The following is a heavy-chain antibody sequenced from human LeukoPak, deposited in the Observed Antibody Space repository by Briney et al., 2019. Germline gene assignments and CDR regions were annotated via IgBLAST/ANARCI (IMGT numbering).Heavy chain of an antibody. Sequence: SETLSLICTVSGGSINSYYWTWIRQPPGKGLEWIGEINHSGSTKYNPSLKSRVTISIDTSKNQLSLKLSSVTAADTAVYSCVRHVARAFDIRGQGTKVTVSS. V-gene: IGHV4-34*01. CDR3: VRHVARAFDI. J-gene: IGHJ3*02. CDR1: GGSINSYY. CDR2: INHSGST.